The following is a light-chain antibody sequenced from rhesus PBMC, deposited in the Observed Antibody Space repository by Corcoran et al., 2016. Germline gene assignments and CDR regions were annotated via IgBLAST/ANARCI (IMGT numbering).Light chain of an antibody. Sequence: DIVMTQTPLSLPVTPGESASIFCRSSRRLLDTEDGNTSLDWYLQKPGEFPQSLIYDVSNRASGVPDRFSGSGSDTDFTLKISSVGAEDVGVYYCMQALEFPLTFGGGTKVEIK. CDR2: DVS. CDR1: RRLLDTEDGNTS. J-gene: IGKJ4*01. V-gene: IGKV2-104*02. CDR3: MQALEFPLT.